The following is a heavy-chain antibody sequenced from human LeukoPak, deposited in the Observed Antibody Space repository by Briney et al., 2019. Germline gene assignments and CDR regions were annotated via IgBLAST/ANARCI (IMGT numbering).Heavy chain of an antibody. CDR1: GGSISSSSYY. CDR3: ARHRKYPGVPLSNWFDP. CDR2: IYYSGST. Sequence: SETLSPTCTVSGGSISSSSYYWGWIRQPPGKGLEWIGSIYYSGSTYYNPSLKSRVTISVDTSKNQFSLKLSSVTAADTAVYYCARHRKYPGVPLSNWFDPWGQGTLVTVSS. J-gene: IGHJ5*02. V-gene: IGHV4-39*01. D-gene: IGHD2/OR15-2a*01.